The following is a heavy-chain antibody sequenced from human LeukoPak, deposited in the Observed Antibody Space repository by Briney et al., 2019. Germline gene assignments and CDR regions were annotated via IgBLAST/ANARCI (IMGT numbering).Heavy chain of an antibody. CDR3: AKAHDYGDYAGFDY. CDR1: GFNFDDYA. V-gene: IGHV3-9*01. D-gene: IGHD4-17*01. CDR2: ISWNSGNI. Sequence: GGSLRLSCAASGFNFDDYAMHWVRQAPGKGLEWVPGISWNSGNIAYADSVKGRFTISRDSAKTSLYLQINNLRAEDTALYYCAKAHDYGDYAGFDYWGQGTLVSVSS. J-gene: IGHJ4*02.